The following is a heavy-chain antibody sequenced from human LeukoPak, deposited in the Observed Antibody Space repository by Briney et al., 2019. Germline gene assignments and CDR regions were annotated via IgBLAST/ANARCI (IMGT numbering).Heavy chain of an antibody. V-gene: IGHV3-30*02. CDR2: IRYDGSNK. CDR1: GFTFSSYG. CDR3: ARQETSSYNGAFDI. D-gene: IGHD1-26*01. J-gene: IGHJ3*02. Sequence: GGSLRLSCAASGFTFSSYGMHWVRQAPGKGLEWVAFIRYDGSNKYYADSVKGRFTISRDNAKNSLHLQMNSLRADDTAVYYCARQETSSYNGAFDIWGQGTMVTVSS.